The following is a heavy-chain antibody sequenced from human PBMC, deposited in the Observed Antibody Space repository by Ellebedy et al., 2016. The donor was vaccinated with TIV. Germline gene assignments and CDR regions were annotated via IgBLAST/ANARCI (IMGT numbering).Heavy chain of an antibody. D-gene: IGHD3-3*01. J-gene: IGHJ4*02. Sequence: PGGSLRLSCEASGFTFSASAMNWVRQAPGKGLEWVSSINSYSSHIYYAGSVKGRFTISRDNAKNSVSLQMDSLRTDDTAVYYCASDPTTYLRSGNFDSWGQGILVTVSS. CDR3: ASDPTTYLRSGNFDS. V-gene: IGHV3-21*01. CDR1: GFTFSASA. CDR2: INSYSSHI.